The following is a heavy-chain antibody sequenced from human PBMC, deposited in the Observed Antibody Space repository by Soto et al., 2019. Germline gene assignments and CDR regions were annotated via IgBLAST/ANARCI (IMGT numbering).Heavy chain of an antibody. D-gene: IGHD4-17*01. Sequence: GGSLRLSCAASGFTFSSYAMSWVRQAPGKGLEWVSAISGSGGSTYYADSVKGRFTISRDNSKNTLYLQMNSLRAEDTAVYYCAKDPLFGTTVTTTFLFDPWGQGTLVTAPQ. CDR3: AKDPLFGTTVTTTFLFDP. CDR2: ISGSGGST. V-gene: IGHV3-23*01. CDR1: GFTFSSYA. J-gene: IGHJ5*02.